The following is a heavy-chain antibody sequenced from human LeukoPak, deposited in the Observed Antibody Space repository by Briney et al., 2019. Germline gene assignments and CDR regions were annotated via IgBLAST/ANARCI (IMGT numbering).Heavy chain of an antibody. CDR2: TYYRSKWYN. D-gene: IGHD6-13*01. J-gene: IGHJ6*03. V-gene: IGHV6-1*01. CDR1: GDSFSSNSAA. CDR3: ARGGAAAGTRDYYYYMDV. Sequence: SQTLSLTCAISGDSFSSNSAAWNWIRQSPSRGLEWLGRTYYRSKWYNDYAVSVKSRITINPDTSKNQFSLQLNSVTPEDTAVYYCARGGAAAGTRDYYYYMDVWGKGTTVTVSS.